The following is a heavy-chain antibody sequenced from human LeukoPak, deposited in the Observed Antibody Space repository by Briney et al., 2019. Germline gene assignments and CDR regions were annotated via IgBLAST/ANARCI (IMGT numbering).Heavy chain of an antibody. Sequence: GGSLRLSCAASGFTFSSYWMSWVRQAPGKGLEWVANIKQDGSEKYYVDSVKGRFTISRDNAKNSLYLQMNSLRAEDTAVYYCARVAYSSSWYIHWGYHYYYMDVWGKGTTVTVSS. CDR1: GFTFSSYW. J-gene: IGHJ6*03. CDR3: ARVAYSSSWYIHWGYHYYYMDV. D-gene: IGHD6-13*01. CDR2: IKQDGSEK. V-gene: IGHV3-7*01.